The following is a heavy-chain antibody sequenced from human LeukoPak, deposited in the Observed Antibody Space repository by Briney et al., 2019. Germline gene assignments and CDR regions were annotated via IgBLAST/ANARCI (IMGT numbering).Heavy chain of an antibody. CDR3: AREGVSYYGSRNDY. Sequence: PGGSLRLSCAASGFTFDDYGMTWVRQAPGKGLEWVSGINWGGGSTSYADSVKGRFTISRDNVKNSLYLQMNSLGAEDTALYYCAREGVSYYGSRNDYWGQGTLVTVSS. CDR1: GFTFDDYG. V-gene: IGHV3-20*04. D-gene: IGHD3-10*01. J-gene: IGHJ4*02. CDR2: INWGGGST.